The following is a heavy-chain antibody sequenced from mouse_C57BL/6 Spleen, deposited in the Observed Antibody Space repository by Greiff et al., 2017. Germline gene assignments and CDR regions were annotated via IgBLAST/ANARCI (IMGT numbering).Heavy chain of an antibody. CDR1: GFSLTSYG. CDR3: ARDGRWLFAY. V-gene: IGHV2-2*01. D-gene: IGHD2-3*01. J-gene: IGHJ3*01. CDR2: IWSGGST. Sequence: VKVVESGPGLVQPSQSLSITCTVSGFSLTSYGVHWVRQSPGKGLEWLGVIWSGGSTDYNAAFISRLSISKDNSKSQVFFKMNSLQADDTAIYYCARDGRWLFAYWGQGTLVTVSA.